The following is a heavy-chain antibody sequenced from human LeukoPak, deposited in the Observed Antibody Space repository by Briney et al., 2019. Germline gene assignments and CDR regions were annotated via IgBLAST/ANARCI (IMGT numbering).Heavy chain of an antibody. CDR3: ARDMGFGDLMGY. J-gene: IGHJ4*02. V-gene: IGHV3-53*01. CDR2: IYSGGST. Sequence: GGSLRLSCAASGFSVSSICMSWVRQAPGKGLEWVSVIYSGGSTYYADSVRGRFTISRDNSKNTLYLQMNSLRVEDTAVYYCARDMGFGDLMGYWGQGTLVTVSS. D-gene: IGHD3-10*01. CDR1: GFSVSSIC.